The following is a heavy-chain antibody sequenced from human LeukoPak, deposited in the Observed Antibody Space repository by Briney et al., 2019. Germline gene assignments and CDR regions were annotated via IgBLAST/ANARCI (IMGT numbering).Heavy chain of an antibody. V-gene: IGHV1-69*05. CDR2: IIPIFGTA. CDR1: GGTFSSYA. D-gene: IGHD2-21*02. CDR3: ASAYCGGDCYSGGNWFDP. Sequence: GASVKVSCKASGGTFSSYAISWVRQAPRQGLEWMGGIIPIFGTANYAQKFQGRVTITTDESTSTAYMELSSLRSEDTAVYYCASAYCGGDCYSGGNWFDPWGQGTLVTVSS. J-gene: IGHJ5*02.